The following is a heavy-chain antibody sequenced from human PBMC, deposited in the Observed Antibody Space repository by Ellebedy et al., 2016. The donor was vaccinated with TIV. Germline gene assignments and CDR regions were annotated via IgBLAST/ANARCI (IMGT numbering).Heavy chain of an antibody. CDR1: GGSISRYY. J-gene: IGHJ3*02. CDR2: VYYTGST. Sequence: SETLSLTCSVSGGSISRYYWAWIRQPPGQGLEYIGYVYYTGSTDYSPSLKSRVTIAVDRSRNQISLKLDSVTAADTAVYYCARDSKKGWAFDIWGQGTMVPVSS. CDR3: ARDSKKGWAFDI. V-gene: IGHV4-59*12.